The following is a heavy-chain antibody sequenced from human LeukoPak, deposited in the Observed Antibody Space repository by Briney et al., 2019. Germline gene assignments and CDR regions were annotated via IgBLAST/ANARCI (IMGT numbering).Heavy chain of an antibody. Sequence: SETLSLTCAVYGGAVRGYYLSWIRQPPGKELEWIGEINHSGSTNYNPSLKSRVTISVDTSKNQFSLKLSSVTAADTAVYYCARVGGYDSEGPRVEGYYYDSSGYYYYFDYWGQGTLVTVSS. CDR1: GGAVRGYY. CDR2: INHSGST. CDR3: ARVGGYDSEGPRVEGYYYDSSGYYYYFDY. D-gene: IGHD3-22*01. J-gene: IGHJ4*02. V-gene: IGHV4-34*01.